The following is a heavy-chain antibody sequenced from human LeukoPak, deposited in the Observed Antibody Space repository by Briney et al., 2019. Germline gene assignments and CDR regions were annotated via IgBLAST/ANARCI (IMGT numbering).Heavy chain of an antibody. CDR3: ARSSTTVTTRHFDL. Sequence: PGGSLRLSCAASGFTFDDYGMSWVRQAPGKGLEWVSGINWNSGSTGYADSVKGRFTISRDNAKNSLSLQMNSLSPEDTALYYCARSSTTVTTRHFDLWGRGTLVTVSS. J-gene: IGHJ2*01. CDR1: GFTFDDYG. D-gene: IGHD4-17*01. CDR2: INWNSGST. V-gene: IGHV3-20*04.